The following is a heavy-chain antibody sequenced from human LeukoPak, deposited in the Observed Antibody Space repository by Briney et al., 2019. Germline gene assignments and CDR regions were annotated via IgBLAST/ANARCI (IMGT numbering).Heavy chain of an antibody. J-gene: IGHJ4*02. CDR2: ISYDGSNK. CDR3: AKDPGYSSGWSFDY. CDR1: GFTFSSYG. Sequence: GGSLRLSCAASGFTFSSYGMHWVRQAPGKGLEWVAVISYDGSNKYYADPVKGRFTISRDNSKNTLYLQMNSLRAEDTAVYYCAKDPGYSSGWSFDYWGQGTLVTVSS. V-gene: IGHV3-30*18. D-gene: IGHD6-19*01.